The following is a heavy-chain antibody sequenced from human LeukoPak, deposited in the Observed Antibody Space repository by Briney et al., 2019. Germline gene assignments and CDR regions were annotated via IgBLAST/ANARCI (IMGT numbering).Heavy chain of an antibody. CDR3: AKDMQIAVAPFDY. CDR2: ISGSGGST. CDR1: GFTFSNYA. D-gene: IGHD6-19*01. V-gene: IGHV3-23*01. Sequence: GGSLRLSCAASGFTFSNYAMSWARQAPGKGLEWVSAISGSGGSTYHAASVKGRFTISRDNSKNTVYLQMNSLGAEDTAIYYCAKDMQIAVAPFDYWGQGTLVTVSS. J-gene: IGHJ4*02.